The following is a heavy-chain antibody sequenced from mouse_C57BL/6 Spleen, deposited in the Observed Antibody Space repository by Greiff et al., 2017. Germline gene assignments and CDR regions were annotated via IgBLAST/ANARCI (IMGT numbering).Heavy chain of an antibody. CDR3: AITTVVAFDY. D-gene: IGHD1-1*01. J-gene: IGHJ2*01. CDR1: GYTFTSYW. CDR2: IDPSDSYT. V-gene: IGHV1-69*01. Sequence: VKLQQPGAELVMPGASVKLSCKASGYTFTSYWMHWVKQRPGQGLEWIGEIDPSDSYTNYNQKFKGKSTLTVDKSSCTAYMQLSILTSEDSAVYYCAITTVVAFDYWGQGTTLTVSS.